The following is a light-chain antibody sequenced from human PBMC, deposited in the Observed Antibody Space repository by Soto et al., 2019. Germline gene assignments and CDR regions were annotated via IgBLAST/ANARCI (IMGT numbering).Light chain of an antibody. CDR1: QSVSGTH. J-gene: IGKJ1*01. V-gene: IGKV3-20*01. CDR3: PQYGSSST. CDR2: GAS. Sequence: DIVLTQSPGTLSLSPGDRATLSCRASQSVSGTHLAWYQQKPGQAPRLLVYGASSRATGIPDRFSGRGSGTDFTLTISRLEPEDVAVYYCPQYGSSSTFGQGTKVDIK.